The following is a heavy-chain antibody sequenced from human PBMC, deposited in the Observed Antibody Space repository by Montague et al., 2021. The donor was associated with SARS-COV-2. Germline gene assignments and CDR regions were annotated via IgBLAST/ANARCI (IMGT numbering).Heavy chain of an antibody. V-gene: IGHV3-23*01. Sequence: SLRLSCAASGFTFSYYAMSWVRQAPGKGLEWVSTISGSGGTTYYADSVKGRFTISRDYSKNTLYLRMNSLRAEDTAVYYCAKAHYYDSSGYYFWGQGTLVTVSS. D-gene: IGHD3-22*01. CDR1: GFTFSYYA. CDR2: ISGSGGTT. J-gene: IGHJ4*02. CDR3: AKAHYYDSSGYYF.